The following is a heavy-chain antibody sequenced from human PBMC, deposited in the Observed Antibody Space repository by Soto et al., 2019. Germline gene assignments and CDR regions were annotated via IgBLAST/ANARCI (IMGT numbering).Heavy chain of an antibody. CDR2: IIPIFGTA. V-gene: IGHV1-69*13. CDR3: AKSIAADGNYYYGMDV. Sequence: GASVKVSCKASGGTFSSYAISWVRQAPGQGLEWMGGIIPIFGTANYAQKFQGRVTITADESTSTAYMELSSLRSEETAVYYCAKSIAADGNYYYGMDVWGQGTTATVSS. J-gene: IGHJ6*02. CDR1: GGTFSSYA. D-gene: IGHD6-13*01.